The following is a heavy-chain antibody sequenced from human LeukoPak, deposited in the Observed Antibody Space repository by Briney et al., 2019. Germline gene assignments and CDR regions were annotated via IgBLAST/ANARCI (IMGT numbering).Heavy chain of an antibody. CDR2: IRSKTNNYAT. J-gene: IGHJ6*03. Sequence: GGSLKLSCAVSGITFDGSPIHWVRQASGKGLEWVGRIRSKTNNYATGYAASVKGRFLISRDDSKNMSYLQMNSLKTEDTAVYYCQAYYYYYMDVWGKGTTVTVS. CDR1: GITFDGSP. CDR3: QAYYYYYMDV. V-gene: IGHV3-73*01.